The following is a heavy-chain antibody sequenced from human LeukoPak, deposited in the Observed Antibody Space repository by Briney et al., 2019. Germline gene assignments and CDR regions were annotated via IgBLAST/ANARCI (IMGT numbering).Heavy chain of an antibody. CDR3: ASGPSDLGSSSQY. CDR2: INPNTGGT. CDR1: GYTFTGYY. D-gene: IGHD6-6*01. V-gene: IGHV1-2*02. Sequence: ASVKVSCKASGYTFTGYYMHWVRQAPGQGLEWMGWINPNTGGTNYAQKFQGRVTMTTDTSISTAYMELSSLRSDGTAVYYCASGPSDLGSSSQYWGQGTLVTVSS. J-gene: IGHJ4*02.